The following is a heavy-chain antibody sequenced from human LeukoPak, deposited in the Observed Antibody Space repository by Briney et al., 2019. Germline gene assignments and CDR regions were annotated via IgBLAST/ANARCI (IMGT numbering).Heavy chain of an antibody. Sequence: GGSLRLSCAASGFTFSGYWMHWVRQAPGKGLEWVSRINIDGAATNYADSVKGRFTISRDNAKNTLHLQMNSLRADDTAVYYCVRGAVGTGVWFDPWGQGTLVTVSS. CDR3: VRGAVGTGVWFDP. CDR2: INIDGAAT. J-gene: IGHJ5*02. D-gene: IGHD1-26*01. CDR1: GFTFSGYW. V-gene: IGHV3-74*01.